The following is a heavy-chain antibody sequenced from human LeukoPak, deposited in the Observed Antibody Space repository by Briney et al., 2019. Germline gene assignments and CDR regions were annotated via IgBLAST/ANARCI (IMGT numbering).Heavy chain of an antibody. D-gene: IGHD3-22*01. V-gene: IGHV1-69*04. Sequence: SVKVSCKASGGTFSSYAISWVRQAPGEGLEWMGRIIPILGIANYAQKFQGRVTITADKSTSTAYMELSSLRSEDTAVYYCAREGYYDSSGYYDYWGQGTLVTVSS. J-gene: IGHJ4*02. CDR1: GGTFSSYA. CDR2: IIPILGIA. CDR3: AREGYYDSSGYYDY.